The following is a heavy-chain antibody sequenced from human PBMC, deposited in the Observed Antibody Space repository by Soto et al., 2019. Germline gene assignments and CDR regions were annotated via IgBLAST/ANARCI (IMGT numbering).Heavy chain of an antibody. V-gene: IGHV4-59*01. CDR2: IYYSGST. CDR3: ARDSYNFDD. CDR1: GGSIRSYY. J-gene: IGHJ4*02. Sequence: PSETLSLTCTVSGGSIRSYYCPWFRQPAGKGLEWIGYIYYSGSTDYNPSLKSRVTISVDTSKNQFSLKLRSVTAADTAVYYCARDSYNFDDWGQGILVTVSS. D-gene: IGHD5-18*01.